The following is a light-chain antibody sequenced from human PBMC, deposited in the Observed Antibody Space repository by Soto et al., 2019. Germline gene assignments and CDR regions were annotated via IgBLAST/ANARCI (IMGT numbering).Light chain of an antibody. CDR1: QSVSSY. CDR3: QQFSSYPLT. Sequence: EIVLTQSPATLSLSPGERATLSCRASQSVSSYLAWYQQKPGQAPRLLIYAASTRATGIPARFSGSGSGTEFTLTISSLQSEDFAVYYCQQFSSYPLTFGGGTKVDIK. J-gene: IGKJ4*01. CDR2: AAS. V-gene: IGKV3-11*01.